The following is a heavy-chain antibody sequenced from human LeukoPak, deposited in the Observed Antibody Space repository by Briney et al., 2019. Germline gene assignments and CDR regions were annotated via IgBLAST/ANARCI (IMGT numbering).Heavy chain of an antibody. CDR2: INHSGST. CDR3: ARGTDTGGAGLHFDY. CDR1: GGSFSGYY. D-gene: IGHD6-19*01. V-gene: IGHV4-34*01. J-gene: IGHJ4*02. Sequence: SETLSLTCAVYGGSFSGYYWSWIRQPPGKGLEWIGEINHSGSTNYNPSLKSRVTISVDTSKNQFPLKLSSVTAADTAVYYCARGTDTGGAGLHFDYWGQGTLVTVSS.